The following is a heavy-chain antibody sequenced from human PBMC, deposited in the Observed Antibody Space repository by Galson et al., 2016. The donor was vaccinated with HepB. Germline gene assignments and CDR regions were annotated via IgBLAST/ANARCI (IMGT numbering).Heavy chain of an antibody. J-gene: IGHJ2*01. D-gene: IGHD3-22*01. Sequence: SLRLSCAASGFNFGTFWLSWVRQAPGKGLEWVASVKQDGSGAYVDSGKGRFTISRDNAKNSLYLQMNSLRVEDTAVYYCAKDRVWPYYHDSSCQFFDVWGRGTLVTVSS. CDR2: VKQDGSGA. CDR3: AKDRVWPYYHDSSCQFFDV. CDR1: GFNFGTFW. V-gene: IGHV3-7*03.